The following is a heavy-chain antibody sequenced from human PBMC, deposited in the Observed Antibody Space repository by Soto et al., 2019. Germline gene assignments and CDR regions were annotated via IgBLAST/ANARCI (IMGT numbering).Heavy chain of an antibody. J-gene: IGHJ4*02. CDR1: GFTFSSYG. V-gene: IGHV3-30*18. Sequence: GGSLRLSCAASGFTFSSYGMHWVRQAPGKGLEWVAVISYDGSNKYYADSVKGRFTISRDNSKNTLYLQMNSLRAEDTAVYYCAKDSDAVAGTYFDYWGQGTLVTVSS. CDR3: AKDSDAVAGTYFDY. D-gene: IGHD6-19*01. CDR2: ISYDGSNK.